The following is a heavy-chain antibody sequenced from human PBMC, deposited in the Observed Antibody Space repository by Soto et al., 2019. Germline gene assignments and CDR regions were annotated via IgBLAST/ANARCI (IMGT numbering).Heavy chain of an antibody. J-gene: IGHJ6*03. CDR1: GFTFSSYD. D-gene: IGHD2-2*01. CDR2: IGTAGDT. V-gene: IGHV3-13*01. CDR3: ARAKFNQGYCSSTSCYGYYYYMDV. Sequence: EVQLVESGGGLVQPGGSLRLSCAASGFTFSSYDMHWVRQATGKGLEWVSAIGTAGDTYYPGSVKGRFTISRENAKNSLYLQMNSLRAGDTAVYYCARAKFNQGYCSSTSCYGYYYYMDVWGKGTPVTVSS.